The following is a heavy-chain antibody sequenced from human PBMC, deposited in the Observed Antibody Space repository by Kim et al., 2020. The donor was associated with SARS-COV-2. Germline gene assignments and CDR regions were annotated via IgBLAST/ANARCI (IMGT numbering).Heavy chain of an antibody. CDR3: ARALGGSYYVHLTLGYGY. J-gene: IGHJ4*02. D-gene: IGHD1-26*01. V-gene: IGHV3-21*01. CDR2: ISSSSSYI. Sequence: GGSLRLSCAASGFTFSSYSMNWVRQAPGKGLEWVSSISSSSSYIYYADSVKGRFTISRDNAKNSLYLQMNSLRAEDTAVYYCARALGGSYYVHLTLGYGYWGQGTLVTVSS. CDR1: GFTFSSYS.